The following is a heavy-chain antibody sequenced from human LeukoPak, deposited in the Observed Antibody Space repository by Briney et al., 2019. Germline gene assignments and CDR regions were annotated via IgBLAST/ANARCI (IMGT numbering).Heavy chain of an antibody. CDR1: GGSISSSSNYY. CDR2: IYYSGIT. J-gene: IGHJ3*02. Sequence: SETLSLTCTVSGGSISSSSNYYWGWIRQPPGQGLEWIGSIYYSGITYYNPSLKSQFTISVDTSKNQFSLKLSSVTAADTAVYYCARSRGFISGWYIGAFDMWGQGTMVTVSS. V-gene: IGHV4-39*01. CDR3: ARSRGFISGWYIGAFDM. D-gene: IGHD6-19*01.